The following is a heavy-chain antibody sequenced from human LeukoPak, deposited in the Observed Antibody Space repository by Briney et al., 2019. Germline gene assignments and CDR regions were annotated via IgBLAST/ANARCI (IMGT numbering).Heavy chain of an antibody. CDR2: IYHSGST. J-gene: IGHJ2*01. Sequence: TSETLSLTCTVSGYSISSGYYWGWIRQPPGKGLEWIGSIYHSGSTYYNPSLKSRVTISVDTSKNQFSLKLSSVTAADTAVYYCARVSYSSSWYSTVGRYFDLWGRGTLVTVSS. CDR3: ARVSYSSSWYSTVGRYFDL. D-gene: IGHD6-13*01. V-gene: IGHV4-38-2*02. CDR1: GYSISSGYY.